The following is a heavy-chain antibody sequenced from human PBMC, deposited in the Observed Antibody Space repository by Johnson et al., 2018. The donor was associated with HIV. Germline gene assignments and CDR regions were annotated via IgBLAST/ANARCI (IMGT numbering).Heavy chain of an antibody. V-gene: IGHV3-30*04. CDR3: ARGQGFWAFDI. Sequence: QVQLVESGGGLVQPGRSLRLACPVSGFIFTNFAMHWVRQAPGKGLEWVAVVSYDGRTEFYADSVKGRFTISRDNSKNTLFLQMNGLRPEDTAVYYCARGQGFWAFDIWGQGTMVTVSS. D-gene: IGHD3-3*01. CDR1: GFIFTNFA. J-gene: IGHJ3*02. CDR2: VSYDGRTE.